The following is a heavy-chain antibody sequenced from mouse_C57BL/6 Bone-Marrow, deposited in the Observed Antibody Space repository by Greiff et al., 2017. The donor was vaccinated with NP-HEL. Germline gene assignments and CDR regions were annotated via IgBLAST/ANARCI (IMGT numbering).Heavy chain of an antibody. V-gene: IGHV1-5*01. D-gene: IGHD2-3*01. CDR3: TRYGDGYSYAMDY. CDR1: GYTFTSYW. CDR2: IYPGNSDT. J-gene: IGHJ4*01. Sequence: EVQLQQSGTVLARPGASVKMSCKTSGYTFTSYWMHWVKQRPGQGLEWIGAIYPGNSDTSYNQKFKGKANLTAVTSASTAYMELSSLTNEDSAVYYCTRYGDGYSYAMDYWGQGTSVTVSS.